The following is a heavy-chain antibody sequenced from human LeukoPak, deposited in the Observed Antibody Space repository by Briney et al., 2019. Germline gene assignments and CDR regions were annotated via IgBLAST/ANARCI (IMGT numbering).Heavy chain of an antibody. CDR1: GYSFTSYW. J-gene: IGHJ4*02. CDR3: ARYYYDSSGYYHFDY. Sequence: PGESLKISCKGSGYSFTSYWIGWVRQMPGKGLEGMGIIYPGDSDTRYSPSFQGQVTISADKSLSTAYLQWSSLKASDTAMYYCARYYYDSSGYYHFDYWGQGTLVTVSS. V-gene: IGHV5-51*03. CDR2: IYPGDSDT. D-gene: IGHD3-22*01.